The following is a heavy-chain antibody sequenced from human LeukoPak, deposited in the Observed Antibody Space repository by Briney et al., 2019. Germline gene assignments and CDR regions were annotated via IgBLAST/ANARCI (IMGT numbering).Heavy chain of an antibody. CDR1: GYTFTSYA. CDR3: ARDALNRYYYYGMDV. CDR2: ISAYNGNT. Sequence: ASVKVSCKASGYTFTSYAINWVRQAPGQGLEWMGWISAYNGNTNYAQKLQGRVTMTTDTSTSTAYMELRSLRSDDTAVYYCARDALNRYYYYGMDVWGQGTTVTVSS. J-gene: IGHJ6*02. V-gene: IGHV1-18*01. D-gene: IGHD1-14*01.